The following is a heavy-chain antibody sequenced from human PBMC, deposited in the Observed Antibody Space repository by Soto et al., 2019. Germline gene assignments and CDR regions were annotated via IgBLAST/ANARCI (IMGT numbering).Heavy chain of an antibody. CDR2: ISYDGSNK. J-gene: IGHJ6*02. CDR1: GFTFSSYA. Sequence: GGSLRLSCAASGFTFSSYAMHWVRQAPGKGLEWVAVISYDGSNKYYADSVKGRFTISRDNSKNTLYLQMNSLRAEDTAVYYCAREVVQLWSPFYYYYGMGVWGQGTTVTVSS. CDR3: AREVVQLWSPFYYYYGMGV. V-gene: IGHV3-30-3*01. D-gene: IGHD5-18*01.